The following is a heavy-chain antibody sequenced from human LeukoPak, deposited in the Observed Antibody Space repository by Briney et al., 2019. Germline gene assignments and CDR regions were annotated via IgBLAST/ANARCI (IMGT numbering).Heavy chain of an antibody. CDR1: GFTFDDYA. J-gene: IGHJ4*02. Sequence: GRSLRLSCAASGFTFDDYAMHWVRQVPGKGLEWVSGISWNSGSIGYADSVKGRFTISRDNAKNSLYLHMNSLSAEDTALYYCAKGRKITVAGLFDCWGQGTLVTVSS. CDR3: AKGRKITVAGLFDC. V-gene: IGHV3-9*01. D-gene: IGHD6-19*01. CDR2: ISWNSGSI.